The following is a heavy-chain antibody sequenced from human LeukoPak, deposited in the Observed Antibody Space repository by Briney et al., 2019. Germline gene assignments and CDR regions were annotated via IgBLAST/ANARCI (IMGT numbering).Heavy chain of an antibody. CDR1: GGSISSSHW. CDR3: ARDGGLGHCSSTSCPGDGMDV. Sequence: PSETLSLTCAVSGGSISSSHWWSWVRQPPGKALEWIGEIYHSGSTNYNPSLKSRVTISVDKSKNQFSLKLSSVTAADTAVYYCARDGGLGHCSSTSCPGDGMDVWGQGTTVTVSS. D-gene: IGHD2-2*03. J-gene: IGHJ6*02. V-gene: IGHV4-4*02. CDR2: IYHSGST.